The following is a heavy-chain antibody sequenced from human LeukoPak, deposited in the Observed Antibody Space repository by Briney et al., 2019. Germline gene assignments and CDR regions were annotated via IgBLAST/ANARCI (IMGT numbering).Heavy chain of an antibody. CDR3: ARDKGDILTGYFPDY. J-gene: IGHJ4*02. Sequence: ASAKVSCKASGYTFTSYGISWVRQAPGQGLEWMGWISAYNGNTNYAQKLQGRVTMTTDTSTSTAYMELRSLRSDDTAVYYCARDKGDILTGYFPDYWGQGTLVTVSS. CDR2: ISAYNGNT. D-gene: IGHD3-9*01. V-gene: IGHV1-18*01. CDR1: GYTFTSYG.